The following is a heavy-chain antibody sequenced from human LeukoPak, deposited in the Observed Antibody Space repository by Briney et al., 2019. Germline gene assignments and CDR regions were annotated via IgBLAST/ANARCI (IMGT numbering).Heavy chain of an antibody. V-gene: IGHV1-46*01. D-gene: IGHD3-10*01. Sequence: ASVKVSCKASGYSFTSYYMHWVRQAPGQGLEWMGIINPSGGSTSYAQKFQGRVTMTRDTSTSTVYMELSSLRSEDTAVYYCASVTRGVIVCDHWGHGTPVTESS. CDR2: INPSGGST. CDR1: GYSFTSYY. J-gene: IGHJ4*01. CDR3: ASVTRGVIVCDH.